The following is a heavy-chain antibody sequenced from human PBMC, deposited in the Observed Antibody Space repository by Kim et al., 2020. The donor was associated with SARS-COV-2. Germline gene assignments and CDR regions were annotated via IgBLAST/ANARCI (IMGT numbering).Heavy chain of an antibody. J-gene: IGHJ4*02. Sequence: ASVKVSCQASGYTFRSSAMHWVRQAPGQRLEWMGSINTGSGNTKYSQTFQGRVTITRDTYAATVYMELTSLTSEDTAIYYCARGSTGYNYAVSFDFWCPG. CDR1: GYTFRSSA. D-gene: IGHD5-18*01. CDR2: INTGSGNT. V-gene: IGHV1-3*04. CDR3: ARGSTGYNYAVSFDF.